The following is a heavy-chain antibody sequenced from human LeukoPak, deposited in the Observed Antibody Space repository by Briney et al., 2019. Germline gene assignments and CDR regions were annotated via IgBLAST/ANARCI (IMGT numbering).Heavy chain of an antibody. D-gene: IGHD2-21*02. J-gene: IGHJ4*02. Sequence: PGGSLRLSCAASGFTVSSNYMSWVRQAPGKGLEWVSVIYSGGSTYYADSVKGRFTISRDNSKNTLYLQMNSLRAEDTAVYYCAREVPCGGDCYPDYWGQGTLVTVSS. V-gene: IGHV3-66*01. CDR1: GFTVSSNY. CDR2: IYSGGST. CDR3: AREVPCGGDCYPDY.